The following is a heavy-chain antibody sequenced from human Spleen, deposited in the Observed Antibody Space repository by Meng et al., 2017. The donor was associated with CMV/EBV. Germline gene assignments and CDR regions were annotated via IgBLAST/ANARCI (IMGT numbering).Heavy chain of an antibody. J-gene: IGHJ6*02. D-gene: IGHD6-13*01. CDR2: INPKSGST. Sequence: ASVKVSCKASGYTFTGYYMHWVRQAPGQGLEWVGWINPKSGSTNCAQKFQGRVTMTRDTSSSTAHMELSNLRSDDTAVYYCARVHIAAAGYYYNGMDVWGQGTTVTVSS. CDR1: GYTFTGYY. V-gene: IGHV1-2*02. CDR3: ARVHIAAAGYYYNGMDV.